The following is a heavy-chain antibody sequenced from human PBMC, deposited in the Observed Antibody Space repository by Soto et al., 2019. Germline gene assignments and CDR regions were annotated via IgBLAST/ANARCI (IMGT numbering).Heavy chain of an antibody. J-gene: IGHJ6*02. CDR3: ARDHLILPAHDFFYGSDV. Sequence: PGGSLRLSCEVSGFTFSMYSMSWVSQSPGKGLEWVAKIPQDGVDGHYADSVKGRFTISRDNGKNSLYLQLNNLRAEDTAVYYCARDHLILPAHDFFYGSDVWGRGATVTVSS. CDR1: GFTFSMYS. V-gene: IGHV3-7*03. CDR2: IPQDGVDG. D-gene: IGHD2-21*02.